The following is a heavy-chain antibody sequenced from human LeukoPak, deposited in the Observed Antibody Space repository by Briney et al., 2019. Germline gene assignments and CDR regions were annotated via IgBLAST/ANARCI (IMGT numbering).Heavy chain of an antibody. CDR2: IYSSGST. D-gene: IGHD3-9*01. V-gene: IGHV4-39*07. Sequence: SETLSLTCTVSGGSISSRNYYWGWIRQTPGKGLEWIGSIYSSGSTYYNPSLKSPFTISVDTSKDQFSLKLSSVTAADTAIYYCASHYDILTGLAYFDYWGQGTLVTVSS. J-gene: IGHJ4*02. CDR3: ASHYDILTGLAYFDY. CDR1: GGSISSRNYY.